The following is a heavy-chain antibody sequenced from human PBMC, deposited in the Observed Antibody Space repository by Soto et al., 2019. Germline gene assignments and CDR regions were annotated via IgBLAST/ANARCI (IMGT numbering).Heavy chain of an antibody. J-gene: IGHJ4*02. CDR2: IYYSGST. V-gene: IGHV4-59*01. Sequence: LSLTCTVSGGSISSYYWSWIRQPPGRGLEWIGYIYYSGSTNYNPSLKSRVTISVDTSKNQFSLKLSSVAAADTAVYYCARDRCSGGSCYYDYWGQGTLVTVSS. CDR1: GGSISSYY. CDR3: ARDRCSGGSCYYDY. D-gene: IGHD2-15*01.